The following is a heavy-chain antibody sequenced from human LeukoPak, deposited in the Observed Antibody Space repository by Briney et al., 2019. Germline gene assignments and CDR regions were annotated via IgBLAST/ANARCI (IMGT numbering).Heavy chain of an antibody. CDR2: IYRSGST. CDR1: GGSFSVYY. V-gene: IGHV4-59*01. Sequence: SETLSLTCAVSGGSFSVYYWAWIRQPPGKGLEWIGYIYRSGSTNYNPSLKSRVNMSIDTSKKHYSLRLSSVTAADTAVYFCARGTITIFGVVTDDVFDIWGQGTMVTVSS. J-gene: IGHJ3*02. CDR3: ARGTITIFGVVTDDVFDI. D-gene: IGHD3-3*01.